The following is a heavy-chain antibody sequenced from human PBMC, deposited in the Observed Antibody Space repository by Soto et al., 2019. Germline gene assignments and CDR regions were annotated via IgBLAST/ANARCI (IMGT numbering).Heavy chain of an antibody. CDR3: AKGLGSRSLEWLFGSFDS. J-gene: IGHJ4*02. CDR2: VSSGGVTT. CDR1: GYHFSSNG. Sequence: PAGSLKLSSVASGYHFSSNGMAWVHQAPGKGLEWLSFVSSGGVTTYYAASVKGRFTVSRDNSKSSVFLQMNNLRAEDTAIYYCAKGLGSRSLEWLFGSFDSWGQGTLVTVSS. D-gene: IGHD3-3*01. V-gene: IGHV3-23*01.